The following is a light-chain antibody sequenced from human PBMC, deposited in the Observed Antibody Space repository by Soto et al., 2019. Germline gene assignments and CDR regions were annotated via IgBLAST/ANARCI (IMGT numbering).Light chain of an antibody. CDR3: QHYTSYSPT. V-gene: IGKV1-5*03. Sequence: DIQMTQSPSTLSASVGDRVTITCRASQTISGWLAWYQQKPGKAPKLLVFEASIFESGVPSRLSRSRSSTAITLTIDILQPDDFATYYCQHYTSYSPTFDQGTKVVIK. J-gene: IGKJ1*01. CDR2: EAS. CDR1: QTISGW.